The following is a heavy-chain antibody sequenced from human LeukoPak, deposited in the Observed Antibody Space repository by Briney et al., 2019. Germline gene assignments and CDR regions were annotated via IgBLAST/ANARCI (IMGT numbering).Heavy chain of an antibody. CDR2: MNQDGSEK. CDR1: GFTFSNYW. CDR3: SRAIRGRSSLSEY. D-gene: IGHD3-10*01. V-gene: IGHV3-7*01. J-gene: IGHJ4*02. Sequence: GGSLRLSCAASGFTFSNYWMTWVRQAPGKGLEWVALMNQDGSEKYYVDSVKGRFTISRDNAKNLLYLQMNSLRPEDTAVYYCSRAIRGRSSLSEYWDQGTLVTVSS.